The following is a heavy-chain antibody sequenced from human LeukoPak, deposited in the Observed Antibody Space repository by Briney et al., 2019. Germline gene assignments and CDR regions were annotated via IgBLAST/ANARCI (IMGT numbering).Heavy chain of an antibody. J-gene: IGHJ6*02. CDR3: ARDIVVVPAAPGDFGMDV. CDR2: ISYDGGNK. V-gene: IGHV3-30-3*01. D-gene: IGHD2-2*01. Sequence: GGSLRLSCAASGFTFSSYAMHWVRQAPGKGLEWVAVISYDGGNKYYADSVTGRFTISRDNSKNTLYLQMNSLRPEDTAVFYCARDIVVVPAAPGDFGMDVWGQGTTVTVSS. CDR1: GFTFSSYA.